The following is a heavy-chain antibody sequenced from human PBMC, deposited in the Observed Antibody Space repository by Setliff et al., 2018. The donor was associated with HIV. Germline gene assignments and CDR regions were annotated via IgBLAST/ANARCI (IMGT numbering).Heavy chain of an antibody. J-gene: IGHJ5*02. V-gene: IGHV3-23*01. D-gene: IGHD5-18*01. CDR1: GFTFNTYA. Sequence: GGSLRLSCAASGFTFNTYAMSWVRQAPGKGLEWVSSMGGSSGDTYYADSVKGRFTISRDNTKNTLSLQMNSLGAEDTAIYYCARGGPGSSFGYDWFDPWGQGTLVTVSS. CDR2: MGGSSGDT. CDR3: ARGGPGSSFGYDWFDP.